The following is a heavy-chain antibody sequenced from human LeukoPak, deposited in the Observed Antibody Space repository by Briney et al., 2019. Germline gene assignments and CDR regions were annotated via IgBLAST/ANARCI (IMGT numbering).Heavy chain of an antibody. CDR3: ARTTEAHSWRTRYYDYYMDV. CDR2: IYHSGST. J-gene: IGHJ6*03. D-gene: IGHD6-13*01. CDR1: GYSISSGYY. V-gene: IGHV4-38-2*02. Sequence: SETLSLTCTVSGYSISSGYYWGWIRQPPGKGLEWIGSIYHSGSTYYNPSLKSRVTISVDTSKNQFSLKLSSVTAADTAVYYCARTTEAHSWRTRYYDYYMDVWGKGTTVTVSS.